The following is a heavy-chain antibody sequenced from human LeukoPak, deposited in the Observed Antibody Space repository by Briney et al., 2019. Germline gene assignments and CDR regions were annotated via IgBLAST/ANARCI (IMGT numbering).Heavy chain of an antibody. V-gene: IGHV3-30*02. CDR2: IQHEGTTE. CDR3: AMDFWSTVTTE. D-gene: IGHD4-17*01. Sequence: GGSLRLTCTASGFTLSSSGMHWVRLPPAKGLEWVSFIQHEGTTEYADSVNDRFTISRDNSENTIHLEMNSLRPEDTAVYYCAMDFWSTVTTEWGQGTLVTVSS. J-gene: IGHJ4*02. CDR1: GFTLSSSG.